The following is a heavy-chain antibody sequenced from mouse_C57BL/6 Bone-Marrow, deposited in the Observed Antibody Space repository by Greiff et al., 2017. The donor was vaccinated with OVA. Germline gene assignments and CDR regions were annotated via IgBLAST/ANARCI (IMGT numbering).Heavy chain of an antibody. CDR2: ISDGGSYT. CDR3: AREGTSDY. CDR1: GFTFSSYA. Sequence: EVQLQESGGGLVKPGGSLKLSCAASGFTFSSYAMSWVRQTPEKRLEWVATISDGGSYTYYPDNVKGRFTISRDNAKNNLYLQMSHLKSEDTAMYYCAREGTSDYWGQGTTLTVSS. D-gene: IGHD3-3*01. J-gene: IGHJ2*01. V-gene: IGHV5-4*01.